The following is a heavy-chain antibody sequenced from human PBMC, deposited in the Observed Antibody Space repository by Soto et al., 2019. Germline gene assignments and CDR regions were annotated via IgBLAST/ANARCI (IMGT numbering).Heavy chain of an antibody. CDR2: ISYDGSNK. D-gene: IGHD2-21*02. CDR1: GFTFSSYG. V-gene: IGHV3-30*18. Sequence: PGGSLRLSCAASGFTFSSYGMHWVRQAPGKGLEWVAVISYDGSNKYYADSVKGRFTISRDNSKNTLYLQMNSLRAEDTAVYYCAKEGCGRDCYPHYYYYGMDVWGQGTRVTVSS. CDR3: AKEGCGRDCYPHYYYYGMDV. J-gene: IGHJ6*02.